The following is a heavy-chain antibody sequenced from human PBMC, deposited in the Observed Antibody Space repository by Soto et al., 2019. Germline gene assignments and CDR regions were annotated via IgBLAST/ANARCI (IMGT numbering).Heavy chain of an antibody. Sequence: PGGSLRLACAASVFTFRTYSMNWVRQAPGKGLEWVSSISSSGTYIHYADSLKGRFTISRDNAKNSLYLQMISLRAEDTAVYYCARDPSDCSSTSCWGYYALDVWGQGTTVTVSS. V-gene: IGHV3-21*01. CDR1: VFTFRTYS. J-gene: IGHJ6*02. CDR2: ISSSGTYI. D-gene: IGHD2-2*01. CDR3: ARDPSDCSSTSCWGYYALDV.